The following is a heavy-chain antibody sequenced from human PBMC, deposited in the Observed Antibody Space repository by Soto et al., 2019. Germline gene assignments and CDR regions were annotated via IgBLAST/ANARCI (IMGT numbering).Heavy chain of an antibody. Sequence: QLQLQESGPGLVKPSETLSLTCTVSGGSISSSSYYWGWIRQPPGKGLEWIGSIYYSGSTYYNPSLKSRVTISVDTSKNQFSLKLSSVTAADTAVYYCARHSSRGHAFDIWGQGTMVTVSS. D-gene: IGHD3-10*01. CDR3: ARHSSRGHAFDI. CDR1: GGSISSSSYY. CDR2: IYYSGST. V-gene: IGHV4-39*01. J-gene: IGHJ3*02.